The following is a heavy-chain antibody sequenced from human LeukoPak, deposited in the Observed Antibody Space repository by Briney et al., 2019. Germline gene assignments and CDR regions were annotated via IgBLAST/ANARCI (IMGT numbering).Heavy chain of an antibody. D-gene: IGHD3-22*01. CDR1: GGSISSYY. V-gene: IGHV4-59*01. CDR3: ATYYYDSSGYYWFDY. Sequence: SETLSLTCTVSGGSISSYYWSWIRQPPGKGLEWIGYIYYSGSTNYNPSLKSRVTISVDTFKNQFSLKLSSVTAADTAVYYCATYYYDSSGYYWFDYWGQGTLVTVSS. J-gene: IGHJ4*02. CDR2: IYYSGST.